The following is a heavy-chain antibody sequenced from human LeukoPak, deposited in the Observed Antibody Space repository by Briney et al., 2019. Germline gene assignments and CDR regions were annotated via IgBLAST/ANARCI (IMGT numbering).Heavy chain of an antibody. Sequence: HPGGSLRLSCAVSGFTVSNNYMTWVRQAPGKGLEWVSLIYSGGSTYYADSVKGRFTISRDNSKNTVYLQMNSLRAEDTAVYYFARNIPVTRWGYWGQGTLVTVSS. D-gene: IGHD2-21*01. CDR1: GFTVSNNY. CDR3: ARNIPVTRWGY. CDR2: IYSGGST. J-gene: IGHJ4*02. V-gene: IGHV3-66*01.